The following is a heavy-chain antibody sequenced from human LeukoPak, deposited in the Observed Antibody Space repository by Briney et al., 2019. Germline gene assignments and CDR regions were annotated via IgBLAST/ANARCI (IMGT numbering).Heavy chain of an antibody. J-gene: IGHJ4*02. V-gene: IGHV4-34*01. CDR3: ARDVTMIRRRSYFDY. D-gene: IGHD3-22*01. CDR1: GGSFSGYY. Sequence: SETLPLTCAVYGGSFSGYYWSWIRQPPGKGLEWIGEINHSGSTNYNPSLKSRVTISVDTSKNQFSLKLSSVTAADTAVYYCARDVTMIRRRSYFDYWGQGTLVTVSS. CDR2: INHSGST.